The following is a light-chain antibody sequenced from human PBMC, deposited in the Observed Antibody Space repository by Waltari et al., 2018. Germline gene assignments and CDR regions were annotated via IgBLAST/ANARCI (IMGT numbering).Light chain of an antibody. CDR1: SSDVGSYNY. V-gene: IGLV2-14*01. CDR3: SSYTSSSPWV. CDR2: EVS. J-gene: IGLJ3*02. Sequence: QSALTQPASVSGSPGQSITISSTGTSSDVGSYNYVSWYQQHPGKAPKLMIYEVSHRPSGVSNRFSGSKSGNTASLTISGLQAEDEADYYCSSYTSSSPWVFGGGTKLTVL.